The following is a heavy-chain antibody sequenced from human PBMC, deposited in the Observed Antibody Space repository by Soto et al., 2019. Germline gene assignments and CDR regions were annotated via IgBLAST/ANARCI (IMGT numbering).Heavy chain of an antibody. J-gene: IGHJ4*02. CDR3: AKAEMEGATPGYYFDY. D-gene: IGHD1-26*01. V-gene: IGHV3-30*18. CDR2: ISYDGSNK. Sequence: QVQLVESGGGVGQPGRSLRLSCAASGFTFSSYGMHWVRQAPGKGLEWVAVISYDGSNKYYADSVKGRFTISRDNSKNTLYLQMNSLRAEDTAVYYCAKAEMEGATPGYYFDYWGQGTLVTVSS. CDR1: GFTFSSYG.